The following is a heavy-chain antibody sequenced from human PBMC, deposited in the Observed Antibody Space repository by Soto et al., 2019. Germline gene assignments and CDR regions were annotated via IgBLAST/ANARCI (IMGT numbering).Heavy chain of an antibody. CDR2: ISYDGSNK. Sequence: QVQLVESGGGVVQPGRSLRLSCAASGFTFSSYAMHWVRQAPGKGLEWVAVISYDGSNKYYADSVKGRFTISRDNSKNTLYLQMKSLRAEDTAVYYCARERPGYCSGGRCYSGDWFDPWGQGTLVTVSA. V-gene: IGHV3-30-3*01. D-gene: IGHD2-15*01. CDR3: ARERPGYCSGGRCYSGDWFDP. CDR1: GFTFSSYA. J-gene: IGHJ5*02.